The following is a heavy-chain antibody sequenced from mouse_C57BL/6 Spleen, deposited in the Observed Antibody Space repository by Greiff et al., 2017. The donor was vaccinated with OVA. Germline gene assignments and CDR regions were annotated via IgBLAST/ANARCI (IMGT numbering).Heavy chain of an antibody. CDR2: IYPGGGYT. V-gene: IGHV1-63*01. J-gene: IGHJ1*03. CDR3: ARSRGTGYFDV. D-gene: IGHD2-14*01. Sequence: QVQLKESGAELVRPGTSVKMSCKASGYTFTNYWIGWAKQRPGHGLEWIGDIYPGGGYTNYNEKFKGKATLTADKSSSTAYMQFSSLTSEDSAIYYCARSRGTGYFDVWGTGTTVTVSS. CDR1: GYTFTNYW.